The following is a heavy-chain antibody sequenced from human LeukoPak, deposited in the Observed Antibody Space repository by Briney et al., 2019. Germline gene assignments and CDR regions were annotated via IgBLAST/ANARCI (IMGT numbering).Heavy chain of an antibody. D-gene: IGHD3-10*01. Sequence: GGSLRLSCAASGFTFSRFWMHWVRQAPGKGLVWGSRISSDGSNTNDAAPMKGRFTISRANTKNTLYLQMNSLTGDATAVSYCASRNFGSSPFDYWGQGTLVTVSS. J-gene: IGHJ4*02. CDR2: ISSDGSNT. CDR1: GFTFSRFW. V-gene: IGHV3-74*01. CDR3: ASRNFGSSPFDY.